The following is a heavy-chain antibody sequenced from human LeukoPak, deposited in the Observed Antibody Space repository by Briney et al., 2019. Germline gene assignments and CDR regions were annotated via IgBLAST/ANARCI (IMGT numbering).Heavy chain of an antibody. CDR2: IRYDGSNK. V-gene: IGHV3-30*02. D-gene: IGHD3-22*01. CDR1: DLIFSSYG. Sequence: GGSLRLSCAASDLIFSSYGMHWVRQAPGKGLEWVAFIRYDGSNKHHADSVKGRFTISRDNSKNTLCLQMNSLRAEDTAMYYCAKKDYFENVHAFDIWGQGTMDTVSS. CDR3: AKKDYFENVHAFDI. J-gene: IGHJ3*02.